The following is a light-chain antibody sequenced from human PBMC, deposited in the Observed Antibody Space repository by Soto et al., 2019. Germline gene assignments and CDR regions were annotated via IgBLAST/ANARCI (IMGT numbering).Light chain of an antibody. V-gene: IGLV1-40*01. CDR3: QSYDSSLSGWV. CDR1: SSNIGAGYV. Sequence: QSALTQPPSVSGAPGQRVTISCTGSSSNIGAGYVVHWYQQLRGTAPKLLIYGNSNRPSGVPDRFSGSKSGTSASLAITGLQAEDEADYYCQSYDSSLSGWVFGGGTKLTVL. CDR2: GNS. J-gene: IGLJ3*02.